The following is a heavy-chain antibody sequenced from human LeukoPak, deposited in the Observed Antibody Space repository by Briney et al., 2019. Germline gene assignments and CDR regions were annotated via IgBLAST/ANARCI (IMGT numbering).Heavy chain of an antibody. CDR1: GFTFSSYA. V-gene: IGHV3-74*01. CDR3: ALRAGYTSGSDY. CDR2: IHSDGSRA. D-gene: IGHD6-19*01. Sequence: PGGSLRLSCAASGFTFSSYAMSWVRQAPGKGLVWVSRIHSDGSRATYADPVKGRFTISRDNAKNTLYLQMNSLTDEDTAVYYCALRAGYTSGSDYWGQGTPVTVSS. J-gene: IGHJ4*02.